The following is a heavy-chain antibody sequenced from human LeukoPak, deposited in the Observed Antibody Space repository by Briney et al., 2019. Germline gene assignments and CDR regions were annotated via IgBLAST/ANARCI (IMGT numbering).Heavy chain of an antibody. CDR1: GGSISSYY. CDR2: IYYSGST. J-gene: IGHJ5*02. V-gene: IGHV4-59*01. CDR3: ARENGDYVGVRWFDP. Sequence: SETLSLTCTVSGGSISSYYWSWIRQPPGKGLEWIGYIYYSGSTNYNPSLKSRVTISVDTSKNQFSLKLSSVTAADTAVYYCARENGDYVGVRWFDPWGQGTLVTVSS. D-gene: IGHD4-17*01.